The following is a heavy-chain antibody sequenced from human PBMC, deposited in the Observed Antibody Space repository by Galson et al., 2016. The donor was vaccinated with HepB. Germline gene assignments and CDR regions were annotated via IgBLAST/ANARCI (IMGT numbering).Heavy chain of an antibody. Sequence: SLRLSCAASGFTFRSSVMRWVRQAPGEGLEWVSSISGSGGSTYYADPVKGRFALSRDNSKSTLYPQITILTVEDTAIYYCAKSGEIATIGRVDHYWGQGALVTDSS. CDR1: GFTFRSSV. V-gene: IGHV3-23*01. J-gene: IGHJ4*02. CDR2: ISGSGGST. CDR3: AKSGEIATIGRVDHY. D-gene: IGHD5-24*01.